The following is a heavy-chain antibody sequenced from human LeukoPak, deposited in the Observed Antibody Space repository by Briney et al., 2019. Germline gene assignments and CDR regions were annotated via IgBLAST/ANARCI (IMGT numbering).Heavy chain of an antibody. CDR2: IYDGGIT. V-gene: IGHV4-59*01. CDR1: GGSISAYF. CDR3: ARSSSWYGTCGL. D-gene: IGHD6-13*01. J-gene: IGHJ4*02. Sequence: SETLSLTCTVSGGSISAYFWNWIRQPPGKGLEWIGHIYDGGITHYNPSLQGRVTLSVDPSKNQFSLRLNSVTAADTAVYYCARSSSWYGTCGLWGRGILVTVSS.